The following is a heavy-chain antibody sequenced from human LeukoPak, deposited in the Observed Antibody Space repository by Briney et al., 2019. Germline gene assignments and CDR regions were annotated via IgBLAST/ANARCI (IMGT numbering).Heavy chain of an antibody. J-gene: IGHJ5*02. CDR1: GGSFSGYY. V-gene: IGHV4-34*01. CDR2: INHRGST. CDR3: AMVALTGWPFDP. Sequence: KPSETLSLTCAVHGGSFSGYYWASIRQPPGKGLEWIGEINHRGSTTYNPSFKSRVTIAVDTSKDQFSLKLRSVTDADTAIYYCAMVALTGWPFDPWGQGTLVTVSS. D-gene: IGHD2-15*01.